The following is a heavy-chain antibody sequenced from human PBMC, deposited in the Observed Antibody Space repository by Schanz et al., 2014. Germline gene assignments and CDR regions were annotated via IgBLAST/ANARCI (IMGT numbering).Heavy chain of an antibody. CDR2: TSNDGSFT. D-gene: IGHD4-17*01. Sequence: EVQLVESGGGLVQPGGSLRLSCAASGFTVSSNYMSWVRQAPGKGLVWVSRTSNDGSFTTFADSVKGRFTISRDNAKNTLYLQMNSLRAEDTAVYYCVRDTDYHFDYWGQGTLVTVS. V-gene: IGHV3-74*01. CDR3: VRDTDYHFDY. CDR1: GFTVSSNY. J-gene: IGHJ4*02.